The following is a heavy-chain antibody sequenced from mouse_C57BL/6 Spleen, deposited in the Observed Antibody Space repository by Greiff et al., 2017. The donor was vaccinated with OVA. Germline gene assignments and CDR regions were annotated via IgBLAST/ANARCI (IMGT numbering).Heavy chain of an antibody. V-gene: IGHV5-4*01. CDR1: GFTFSSYA. Sequence: EVQLVESGGGLVTPGGSLKLSCAASGFTFSSYAMSWVRQTPEKRLEWVATISDGGSYTYYPDNVKGRFTISRDNAKNNLYLQMSHLNSEDTAMYDCAREEDYDRNAMDYWGQGTSVTVSS. J-gene: IGHJ4*01. D-gene: IGHD2-4*01. CDR2: ISDGGSYT. CDR3: AREEDYDRNAMDY.